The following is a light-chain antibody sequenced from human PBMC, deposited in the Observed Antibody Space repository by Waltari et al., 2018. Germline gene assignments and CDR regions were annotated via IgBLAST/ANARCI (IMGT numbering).Light chain of an antibody. V-gene: IGKV4-1*01. CDR3: QQYYSLPWT. CDR1: QSVLYSSNNKNH. Sequence: DIVMTQSPDSLAVSLGERATIHCKSSQSVLYSSNNKNHLAWYQQKPGQPAKFLVYWASTRESGVPDRFSGSGSGTDFTLTISSLQAEDVAVYYCQQYYSLPWTFGQGTKVEIK. CDR2: WAS. J-gene: IGKJ1*01.